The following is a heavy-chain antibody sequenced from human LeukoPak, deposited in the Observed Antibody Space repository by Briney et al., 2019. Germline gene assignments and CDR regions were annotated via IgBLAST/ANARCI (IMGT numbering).Heavy chain of an antibody. Sequence: ASVKVSCKASGYTFTGYYMDWVRQAPWQGLEWMGWINPNSGGTNYAQKFQGWVTMTRDTSISTAYMELSRLRSDDTAVYYCARDGYYGSGDYGMDVWGKGTTVTVSS. V-gene: IGHV1-2*04. D-gene: IGHD3-10*01. CDR3: ARDGYYGSGDYGMDV. CDR1: GYTFTGYY. CDR2: INPNSGGT. J-gene: IGHJ6*04.